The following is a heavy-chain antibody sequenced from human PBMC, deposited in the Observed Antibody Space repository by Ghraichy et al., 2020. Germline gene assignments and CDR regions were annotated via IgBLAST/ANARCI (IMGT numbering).Heavy chain of an antibody. Sequence: LSLTCVASGFRFSTYSMNWVRQAPGKGLEWVSSISYSSRYIYYTDSVKGRFTLSRDNAKNSLYLQMNSLRAEDTALYYCARDGDSSGYYSYFDSWGQGTLVTVSS. CDR2: ISYSSRYI. V-gene: IGHV3-21*01. J-gene: IGHJ4*02. CDR1: GFRFSTYS. CDR3: ARDGDSSGYYSYFDS. D-gene: IGHD3-22*01.